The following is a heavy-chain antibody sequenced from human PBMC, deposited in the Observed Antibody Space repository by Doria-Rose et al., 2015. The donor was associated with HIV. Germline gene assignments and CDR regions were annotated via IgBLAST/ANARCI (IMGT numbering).Heavy chain of an antibody. CDR1: GFTFSPYW. J-gene: IGHJ4*02. Sequence: EVQLQESGGGLVQPGGSLRLSCAASGFTFSPYWMHWVRQTPGKGLVWVSRIKSDGSWKNYADSVKGRFTISRDNAKKMVFLQMNSLRVEDTAGYYCVRGGDHYDFDFWGQGALVTVSS. CDR2: IKSDGSWK. V-gene: IGHV3-74*01. D-gene: IGHD5-12*01. CDR3: VRGGDHYDFDF.